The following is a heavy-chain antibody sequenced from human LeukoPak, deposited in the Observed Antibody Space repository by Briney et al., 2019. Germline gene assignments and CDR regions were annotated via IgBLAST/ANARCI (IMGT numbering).Heavy chain of an antibody. CDR3: AKAGLLWFGESWMDV. Sequence: GGSLRLSCAASGFTFSSYGMHWVRQAPGKGLEWVANIKEDGSESHYVDSVKGRFTISRDNAKNSLYLQMNSLRAEDTAVYFCAKAGLLWFGESWMDVWGQGTTVSVSS. CDR2: IKEDGSES. V-gene: IGHV3-7*01. CDR1: GFTFSSYG. D-gene: IGHD3-10*01. J-gene: IGHJ6*02.